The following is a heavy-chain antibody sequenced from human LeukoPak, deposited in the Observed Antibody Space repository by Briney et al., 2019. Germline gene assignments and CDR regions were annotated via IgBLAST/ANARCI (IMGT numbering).Heavy chain of an antibody. CDR3: ARVVSPEWSSYYYYYLDV. D-gene: IGHD3-3*01. CDR1: GYTFTGYY. V-gene: IGHV1-2*02. J-gene: IGHJ6*03. CDR2: IRPNSAGT. Sequence: GASVKVSCKASGYTFTGYYLHWVRQAPGQGLEWMGWIRPNSAGTNDAEKFQGRVTMTRDTSISTAYMELSRLRADDTAVYYCARVVSPEWSSYYYYYLDVWGKGTTVTVSS.